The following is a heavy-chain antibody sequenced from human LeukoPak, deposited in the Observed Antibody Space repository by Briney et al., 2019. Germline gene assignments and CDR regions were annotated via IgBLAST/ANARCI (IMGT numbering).Heavy chain of an antibody. J-gene: IGHJ4*02. V-gene: IGHV3-30*07. D-gene: IGHD2-15*01. CDR3: GNQCSGGSCPEN. CDR2: ISYDGNNG. Sequence: PGRSLRLSCAASGFTFSRYAMHWVRQAPGKGLEWVAVISYDGNNGCYADSVKGRFTISRDNSKNTLYLQMNSLRAEDTAVYYCGNQCSGGSCPENWGQGTLVSVSS. CDR1: GFTFSRYA.